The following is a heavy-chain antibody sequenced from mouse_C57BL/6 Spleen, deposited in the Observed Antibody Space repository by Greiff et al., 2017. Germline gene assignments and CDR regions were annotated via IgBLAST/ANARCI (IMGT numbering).Heavy chain of an antibody. V-gene: IGHV1-69*01. D-gene: IGHD2-2*01. J-gene: IGHJ2*01. CDR3: ARVVRGYGFDY. Sequence: QVQLQQPGAELVMPGASVKLSCKASGYTFTSYWMHWVKQRPGQGLEWIGEIDPSDSYTNYNQTFKGKSTLTVDKSSSTAYMQLSSLTSEDSAGYYCARVVRGYGFDYGGQGTTLTVSS. CDR1: GYTFTSYW. CDR2: IDPSDSYT.